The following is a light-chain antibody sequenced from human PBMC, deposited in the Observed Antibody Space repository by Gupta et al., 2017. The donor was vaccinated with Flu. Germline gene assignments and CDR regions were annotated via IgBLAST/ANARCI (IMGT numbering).Light chain of an antibody. CDR2: DAS. J-gene: IGKJ2*01. Sequence: EIELTQSPATLSLSPGERATLSCRASQSLSTYLAWYQKKPGQAPRLLIYDASNRATGIPARFSGSGSGTNFTLTISSLEPEDFAVYYCQRRSNWPPYTVGQGTRLEI. CDR3: QRRSNWPPYT. CDR1: QSLSTY. V-gene: IGKV3-11*01.